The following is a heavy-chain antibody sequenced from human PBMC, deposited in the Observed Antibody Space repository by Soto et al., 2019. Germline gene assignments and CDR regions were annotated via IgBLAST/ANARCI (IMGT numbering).Heavy chain of an antibody. Sequence: VQLVESGGGVVQPGRSLRLSCAASGFTFSSYGMHWVRQAPGKGLEWVAVIWYDGSNKYYADSVKGRFTISRDNSKNTLYLQMNSLRAEDTAVYYCARDLPSYSYGFDYWGQGTLVTVSS. J-gene: IGHJ4*02. CDR1: GFTFSSYG. CDR2: IWYDGSNK. D-gene: IGHD5-18*01. CDR3: ARDLPSYSYGFDY. V-gene: IGHV3-33*01.